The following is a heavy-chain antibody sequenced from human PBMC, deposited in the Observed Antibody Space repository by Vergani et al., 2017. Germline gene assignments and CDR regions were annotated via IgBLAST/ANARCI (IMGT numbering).Heavy chain of an antibody. Sequence: EVQLVESGGGLVKPGGSLRLSCAASGFTFSSYWMSWVRQAPGKGLEWVANIKQDGSEKYYVDSVKGRFTISRDNAKNSLYLQMNSLRAEDTAVYYCARLLRFLEWSYFDYWGQGTLVTVSS. D-gene: IGHD3-3*01. CDR2: IKQDGSEK. CDR1: GFTFSSYW. V-gene: IGHV3-7*03. CDR3: ARLLRFLEWSYFDY. J-gene: IGHJ4*02.